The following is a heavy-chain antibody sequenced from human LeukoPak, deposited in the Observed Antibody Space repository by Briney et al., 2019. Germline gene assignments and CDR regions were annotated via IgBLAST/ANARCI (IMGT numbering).Heavy chain of an antibody. D-gene: IGHD3-22*01. CDR2: IYTSGST. J-gene: IGHJ6*03. CDR3: ATRSHYYDSSGYYYYYYMDV. Sequence: SETLSLTCTVSGGSISSYYWSWIRQPAGKGLEWIGRIYTSGSTNYKPSLKSRVTMSVDTSKNQFSLKLSSVTAADTAVYYCATRSHYYDSSGYYYYYYMDVWDKGTTVTVSS. CDR1: GGSISSYY. V-gene: IGHV4-4*07.